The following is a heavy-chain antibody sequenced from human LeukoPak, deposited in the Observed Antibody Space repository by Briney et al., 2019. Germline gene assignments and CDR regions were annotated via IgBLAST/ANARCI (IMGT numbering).Heavy chain of an antibody. Sequence: SGGSLRLSCAASGFTFSSYGMHWVRQAPGKGLEWVAVISYDGSNKYYADSVKGRFTISRDNSKNTLYLQMNSLRAEDTAVYYCAKDGITMVREPPDYWGQGTLVTVSS. J-gene: IGHJ4*02. D-gene: IGHD3-10*01. CDR3: AKDGITMVREPPDY. CDR2: ISYDGSNK. V-gene: IGHV3-30*18. CDR1: GFTFSSYG.